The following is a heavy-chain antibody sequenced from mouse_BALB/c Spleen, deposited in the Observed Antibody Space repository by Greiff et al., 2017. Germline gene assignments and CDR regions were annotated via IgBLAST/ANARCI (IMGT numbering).Heavy chain of an antibody. CDR2: ISYSGST. CDR3: ARGDYDGYLYYAMDY. D-gene: IGHD2-3*01. CDR1: GYSITSDYA. V-gene: IGHV3-2*02. Sequence: EVQLQESGPGLVKPSQSLSLTCTVTGYSITSDYAWYWIRQSPGNKLEWMGYISYSGSTSYNPSFKSRISITRDTSKNQFFLQLNSVTTEDTATYYCARGDYDGYLYYAMDYWGQGTTLTVSS. J-gene: IGHJ4*01.